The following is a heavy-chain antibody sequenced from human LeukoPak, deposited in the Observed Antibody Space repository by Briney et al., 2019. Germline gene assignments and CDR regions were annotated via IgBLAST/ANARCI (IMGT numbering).Heavy chain of an antibody. V-gene: IGHV3-23*01. Sequence: GGSLRVSCAASGFTLSTYVVSWVRQAPGKGLEWVSAISGSGDSTFYADSVKGRFTISRDNSRDMLYLQMNSLRAEDTAVYYCAKDRIDCSSGRCTTYYYYGMDVWGQGTTVTVSS. CDR2: ISGSGDST. CDR3: AKDRIDCSSGRCTTYYYYGMDV. J-gene: IGHJ6*02. D-gene: IGHD2-15*01. CDR1: GFTLSTYV.